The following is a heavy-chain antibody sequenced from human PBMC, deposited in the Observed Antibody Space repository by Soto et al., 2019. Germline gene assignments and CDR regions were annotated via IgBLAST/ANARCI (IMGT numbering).Heavy chain of an antibody. J-gene: IGHJ4*02. CDR2: IYYSGYT. D-gene: IGHD2-15*01. CDR1: GGSISSGGYY. Sequence: SETLSLTCTVSGGSISSGGYYWSWIRQHPGKGLEWIGFIYYSGYTYYNPSLKSRVSISVDTSKNQFSLKLSSVTAADTAVYYCARVLGYCTGGNCYPDYWGQGTLVTVSS. V-gene: IGHV4-31*03. CDR3: ARVLGYCTGGNCYPDY.